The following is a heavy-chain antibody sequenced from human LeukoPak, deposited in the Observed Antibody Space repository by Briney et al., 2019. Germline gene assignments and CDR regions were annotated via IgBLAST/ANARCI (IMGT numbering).Heavy chain of an antibody. CDR2: ISGNGDSA. CDR3: AKVGSVVIPAAIGGHY. V-gene: IGHV3-23*01. D-gene: IGHD2-2*01. Sequence: GGSLRLSCAASGFTFSSYAMSWVRQAPGKGLEWVSAISGNGDSAYYADSVKGRFTISRDNSMNTLSLQLSSLRAEDTAVYYCAKVGSVVIPAAIGGHYWGQGTLVTVSS. J-gene: IGHJ4*02. CDR1: GFTFSSYA.